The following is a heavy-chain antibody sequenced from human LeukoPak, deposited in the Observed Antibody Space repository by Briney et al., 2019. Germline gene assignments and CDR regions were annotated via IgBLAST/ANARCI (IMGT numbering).Heavy chain of an antibody. CDR1: EFTFSSYW. D-gene: IGHD5-18*01. J-gene: IGHJ4*02. Sequence: GGSLRLSCAASEFTFSSYWMSWVRQAPGKGLEWVANIKQDGSEKYYVDSVKGRFTISRDNAKNSLYLQMNNLRAEDTAVYYCARHLWLSGNDYWGQGTLVTVSS. CDR2: IKQDGSEK. CDR3: ARHLWLSGNDY. V-gene: IGHV3-7*01.